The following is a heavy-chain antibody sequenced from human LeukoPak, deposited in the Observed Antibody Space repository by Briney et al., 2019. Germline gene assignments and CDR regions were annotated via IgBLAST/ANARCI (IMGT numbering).Heavy chain of an antibody. CDR3: ARKMAVFDY. D-gene: IGHD5-24*01. V-gene: IGHV4-61*02. Sequence: SQTLSLTCTVSGGSISSGSYYWSWIRQPAGKGLEWIGRIYTSGSTNYNPSLKSRVPISVDTSKNQFSLKLSSVTAADTAVYYCARKMAVFDYWGQGTLVTVSS. CDR2: IYTSGST. J-gene: IGHJ4*02. CDR1: GGSISSGSYY.